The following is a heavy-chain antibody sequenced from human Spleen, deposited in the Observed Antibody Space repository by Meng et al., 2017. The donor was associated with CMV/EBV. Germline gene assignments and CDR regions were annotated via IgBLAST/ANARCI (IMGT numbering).Heavy chain of an antibody. J-gene: IGHJ5*02. D-gene: IGHD6-13*01. Sequence: SGDSASNSNAAWNWIRQSPSRGLEWLGRTYYRSKWYNDYAVSVKSRITINTATSKNQFSLQLNSVTPEDTAVYYCARGPATAVWFDPWGQGTLVTVSS. CDR2: TYYRSKWYN. V-gene: IGHV6-1*01. CDR1: GDSASNSNAA. CDR3: ARGPATAVWFDP.